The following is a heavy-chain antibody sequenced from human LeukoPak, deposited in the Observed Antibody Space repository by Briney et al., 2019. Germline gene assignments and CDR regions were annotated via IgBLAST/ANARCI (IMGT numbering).Heavy chain of an antibody. V-gene: IGHV3-21*01. D-gene: IGHD6-6*01. CDR1: GFTFSSYS. J-gene: IGHJ5*02. Sequence: GGSLRLSCAASGFTFSSYSMNWVRQAPGKGLEWVSSISSSSSYIYYADSVKGRFTISRDNAKNSLYLQMNSLRAEDTAVYYCASFQLYSSSSWPPWGQGTLVTVSS. CDR3: ASFQLYSSSSWPP. CDR2: ISSSSSYI.